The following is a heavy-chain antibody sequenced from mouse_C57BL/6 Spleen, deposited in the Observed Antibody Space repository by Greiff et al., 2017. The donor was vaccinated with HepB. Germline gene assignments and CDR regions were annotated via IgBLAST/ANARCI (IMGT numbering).Heavy chain of an antibody. CDR2: INPGSGGT. CDR3: ARRGLPDY. CDR1: GYAFTNYL. D-gene: IGHD2-4*01. Sequence: QVQLQQSGAELVRPGTSVKVSCKASGYAFTNYLIEWVKQRPGQGLEWIGVINPGSGGTNYNEKFKGKATLTADKSSSTAYMQLSSLTSEDSAVYFWARRGLPDYWGQGTTLTVSS. J-gene: IGHJ2*01. V-gene: IGHV1-54*01.